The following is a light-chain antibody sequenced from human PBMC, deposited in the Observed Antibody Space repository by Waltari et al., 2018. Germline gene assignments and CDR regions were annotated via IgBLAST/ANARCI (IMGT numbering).Light chain of an antibody. V-gene: IGLV8-61*01. J-gene: IGLJ3*02. CDR3: VRYMGSGIWV. Sequence: QTVVTQEPSFSVSPGGTVTLTCGLSSGSVSTSYYPSWYQQTPGQAPRTLIYSTNTRPAGVPDRFSGSILGNNAALTIRGAQADDESDYYCVRYMGSGIWVFGGGTKLTVL. CDR2: STN. CDR1: SGSVSTSYY.